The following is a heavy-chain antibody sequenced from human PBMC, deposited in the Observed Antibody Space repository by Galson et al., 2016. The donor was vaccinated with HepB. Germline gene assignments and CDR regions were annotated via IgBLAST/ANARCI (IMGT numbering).Heavy chain of an antibody. J-gene: IGHJ4*02. Sequence: SLRLSCAISGFTFNDYDMHWVRQGTGESLEWVANMRPAGDKYYPGSVKGRFTVSRESAKNSFYLQTDSLRAGDSGVYYCASGPHWNHAYWGQGTLVTVSS. D-gene: IGHD1-1*01. CDR2: MRPAGDK. CDR3: ASGPHWNHAY. CDR1: GFTFNDYD. V-gene: IGHV3-13*01.